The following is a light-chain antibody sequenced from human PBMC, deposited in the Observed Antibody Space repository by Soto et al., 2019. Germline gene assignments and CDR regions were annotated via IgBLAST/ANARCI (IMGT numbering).Light chain of an antibody. Sequence: QSALTQPPSASGSPGQSVTISCTGTSSDVGGYKYVSWYRQHPGKAPKLMIYDVSKRPSGVPDRFSGSKSGNTASLTISGLQAEDEADYYCCSYAGSYTHYVFGTGTKLTVL. J-gene: IGLJ1*01. CDR1: SSDVGGYKY. V-gene: IGLV2-11*01. CDR3: CSYAGSYTHYV. CDR2: DVS.